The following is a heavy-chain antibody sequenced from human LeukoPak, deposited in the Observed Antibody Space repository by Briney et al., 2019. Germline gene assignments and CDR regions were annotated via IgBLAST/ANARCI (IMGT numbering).Heavy chain of an antibody. J-gene: IGHJ3*02. CDR2: ISGSGGST. Sequence: TGGSLRLSCAASGFTFSSYAMSWVRQAPGKGLEWVSAISGSGGSTYYADSVKGRFTISRDNSKNTLCLQMNSLRAEDTAVYYCAKDPPYCGGDCLVEEDAFDIWGQGTMVTVSS. D-gene: IGHD2-21*02. V-gene: IGHV3-23*01. CDR1: GFTFSSYA. CDR3: AKDPPYCGGDCLVEEDAFDI.